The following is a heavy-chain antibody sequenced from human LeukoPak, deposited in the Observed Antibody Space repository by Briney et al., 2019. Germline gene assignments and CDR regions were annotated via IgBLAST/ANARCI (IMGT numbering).Heavy chain of an antibody. CDR1: GFSFSNYW. CDR2: ISSSSSTI. J-gene: IGHJ6*03. Sequence: GGSLRLSCVVSGFSFSNYWMDWVRQAPGKGLEWVSYISSSSSTIYYADSVKGRFTISRDNAKNSLYLQMNSLRAEDTAVYYCARFRSIAARPGYYYMDVWGKGTTVTVSS. D-gene: IGHD6-6*01. V-gene: IGHV3-48*01. CDR3: ARFRSIAARPGYYYMDV.